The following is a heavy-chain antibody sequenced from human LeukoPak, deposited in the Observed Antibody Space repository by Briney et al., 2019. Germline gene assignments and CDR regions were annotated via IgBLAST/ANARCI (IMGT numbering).Heavy chain of an antibody. CDR1: GYTFTGYY. CDR2: INPNSGGT. D-gene: IGHD2-2*01. Sequence: ASVKVSCKASGYTFTGYYMHWVRQAPGQGLEWMGWINPNSGGTNYAQKFQGRVTMTRDTSISTAYMELSRLRSDDTAVYYCARHGIVVVPAARDAFDIWGQGTMVTVSS. V-gene: IGHV1-2*02. CDR3: ARHGIVVVPAARDAFDI. J-gene: IGHJ3*02.